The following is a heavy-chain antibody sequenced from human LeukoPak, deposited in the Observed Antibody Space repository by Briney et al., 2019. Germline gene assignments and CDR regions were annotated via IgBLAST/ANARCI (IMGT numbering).Heavy chain of an antibody. V-gene: IGHV3-30*02. CDR2: IRYDGSNK. Sequence: GESLRLSCAASGFTFSSYGMHWVRQAPGKGLERVAFIRYDGSNKYYADSVKGRFTISRDNSKNTLYLQMNSLRAEDTAVYYCAKDSYGDYEGYYFDYWGQGTLVTVSS. CDR3: AKDSYGDYEGYYFDY. J-gene: IGHJ4*02. CDR1: GFTFSSYG. D-gene: IGHD4-17*01.